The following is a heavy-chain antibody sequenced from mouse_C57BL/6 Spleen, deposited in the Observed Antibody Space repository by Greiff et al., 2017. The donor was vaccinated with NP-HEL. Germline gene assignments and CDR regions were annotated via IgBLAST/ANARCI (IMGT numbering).Heavy chain of an antibody. CDR2: INPSTGGT. CDR1: GYSFTGYY. J-gene: IGHJ3*01. D-gene: IGHD2-14*01. V-gene: IGHV1-42*01. Sequence: VQLQQSGPELVKPGASVKISCKASGYSFTGYYMNWVKQSPEKSLEWIGEINPSTGGTTYNQKFKAKATLTVDKSSSTVYMQLKSLTSEDSAVYYCARSGTPPIAYWGQGTLVTVSA. CDR3: ARSGTPPIAY.